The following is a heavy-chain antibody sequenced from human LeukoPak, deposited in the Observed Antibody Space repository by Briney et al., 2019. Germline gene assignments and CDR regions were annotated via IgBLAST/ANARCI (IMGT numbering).Heavy chain of an antibody. CDR1: GFTFGRFG. D-gene: IGHD4-23*01. Sequence: PGGSLRLSCAASGFTFGRFGIHWVRQAPGKGLEWVAVISYDGTKKYYADSVKGRFNISRDNSKNTLYLQMNSLRPEDTGVYHCARDPWESFGGRYYFYGMDVWGQGTTVSVSS. V-gene: IGHV3-30*03. J-gene: IGHJ6*02. CDR3: ARDPWESFGGRYYFYGMDV. CDR2: ISYDGTKK.